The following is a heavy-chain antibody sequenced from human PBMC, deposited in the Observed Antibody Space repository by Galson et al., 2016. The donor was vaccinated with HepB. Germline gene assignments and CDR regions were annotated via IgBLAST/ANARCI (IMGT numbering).Heavy chain of an antibody. CDR1: GFTFSSYG. V-gene: IGHV1-18*01. Sequence: SVKVSCKASGFTFSSYGISWVRQAPGQGLEWLGWINARKGNTDYAQKLEGRVIMTTDTSTNSAYMELRSLKPDDTAVYYCARDVLTMTGDPDFDYWGQGTLVTVSS. D-gene: IGHD2-21*02. CDR2: INARKGNT. CDR3: ARDVLTMTGDPDFDY. J-gene: IGHJ4*02.